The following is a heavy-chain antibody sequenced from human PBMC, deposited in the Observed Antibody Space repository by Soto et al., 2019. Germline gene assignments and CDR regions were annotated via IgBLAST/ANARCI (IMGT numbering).Heavy chain of an antibody. D-gene: IGHD1-26*01. CDR3: ATPVRAEGGSGIYYYGMDV. CDR1: GYSFTSYW. Sequence: PGESLKSSCKGSGYSFTSYWISWVRQMPGKGLEWMGRIDPSDSYTNYSPSFQGHVTISADKSISTAYLQWSSLKASDTAMYYCATPVRAEGGSGIYYYGMDVQGQVTKFPVS. CDR2: IDPSDSYT. V-gene: IGHV5-10-1*01. J-gene: IGHJ6*02.